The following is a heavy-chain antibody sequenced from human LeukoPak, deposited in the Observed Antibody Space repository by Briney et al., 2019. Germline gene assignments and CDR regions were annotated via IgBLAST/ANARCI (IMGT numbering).Heavy chain of an antibody. CDR3: ARDLGYYYDSSGYKGDY. Sequence: QAGGSLRLSCAASGFTFSSYGMSWVRQAPGKGLEWVSAISGSGGSTYYADSVKGRFTISRDNSKNTLYLQMNSLRAEDTAVYYCARDLGYYYDSSGYKGDYWGQGTLVTVSS. V-gene: IGHV3-23*01. CDR1: GFTFSSYG. CDR2: ISGSGGST. J-gene: IGHJ4*02. D-gene: IGHD3-22*01.